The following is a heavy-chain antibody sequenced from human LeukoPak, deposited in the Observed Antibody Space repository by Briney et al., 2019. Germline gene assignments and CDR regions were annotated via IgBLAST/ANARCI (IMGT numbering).Heavy chain of an antibody. CDR3: ARTATGYYSRYFDY. Sequence: SETLSLTCTVSGGSISSSSYYWGWIRQPPGKGLEWIGSIYYSGSTYYNPSLKSRVTISVDTSKNQFSLKLSSVTAADTAVYYCARTATGYYSRYFDYWGQGTLVTVSS. CDR1: GGSISSSSYY. V-gene: IGHV4-39*07. J-gene: IGHJ4*02. D-gene: IGHD3-9*01. CDR2: IYYSGST.